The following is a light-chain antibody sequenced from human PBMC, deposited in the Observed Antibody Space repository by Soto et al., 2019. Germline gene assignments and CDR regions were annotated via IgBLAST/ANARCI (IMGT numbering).Light chain of an antibody. V-gene: IGKV3-15*01. CDR3: QQYNNWPPLT. J-gene: IGKJ5*01. CDR1: QSVSNY. CDR2: GAS. Sequence: ESVLTLSKATLSFSPGERATLSCRASQSVSNYLAWYQQKPGQAPRLLIYGASTRATGIPARFSGSGSGTEFTLTISSLQSEDFAVYYCQQYNNWPPLTFGQGTRLDI.